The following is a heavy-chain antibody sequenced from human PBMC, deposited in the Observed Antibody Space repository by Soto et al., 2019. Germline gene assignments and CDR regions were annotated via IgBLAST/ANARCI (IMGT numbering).Heavy chain of an antibody. Sequence: GGSLRLSCTASGFNFGDYGMSWFRQAPGKGLEWVGVITSKAYGGTTEYAASVEGRFTISRDDSKSIAYLQINTLKTEDTAVYYCTRGVPPCGCYFDYWGQGTLVTVSS. CDR3: TRGVPPCGCYFDY. D-gene: IGHD6-19*01. CDR2: ITSKAYGGTT. V-gene: IGHV3-49*03. J-gene: IGHJ4*02. CDR1: GFNFGDYG.